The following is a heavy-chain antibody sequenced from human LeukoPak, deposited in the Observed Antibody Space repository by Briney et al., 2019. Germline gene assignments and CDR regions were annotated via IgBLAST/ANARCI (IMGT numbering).Heavy chain of an antibody. J-gene: IGHJ4*02. V-gene: IGHV4-34*01. D-gene: IGHD2-21*01. Sequence: SETLSLTCAVHGGSFSGYYWSWIRQPPGKGLECIGEINHSGSTNYNPTLKSRVTISLPTSKNQSSLKLRSVTAADTAGYYCAGHRKIGPRVWDYFDYWGQGTLVTVSS. CDR2: INHSGST. CDR3: AGHRKIGPRVWDYFDY. CDR1: GGSFSGYY.